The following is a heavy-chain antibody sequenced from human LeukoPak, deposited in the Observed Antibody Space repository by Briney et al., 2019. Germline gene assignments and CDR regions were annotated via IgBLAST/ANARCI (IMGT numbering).Heavy chain of an antibody. Sequence: SETLSLTCTVSSDSISNYYWSWIRQPPGKGPEWIGYISYSGSTKYNPSLKSRVTISLDTSKNQFSLKLSTATTADTAIYYCARSVICGDPRPLGYWGQGARVTVSS. V-gene: IGHV4-59*01. CDR2: ISYSGST. J-gene: IGHJ4*02. D-gene: IGHD4-17*01. CDR3: ARSVICGDPRPLGY. CDR1: SDSISNYY.